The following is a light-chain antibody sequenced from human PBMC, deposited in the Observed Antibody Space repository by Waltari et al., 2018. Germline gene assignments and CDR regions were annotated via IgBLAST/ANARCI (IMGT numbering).Light chain of an antibody. J-gene: IGLJ1*01. Sequence: QSALTQLAPTPGPCEQSSTILCTGTSSDFAAYTFVLWYQQHPGKAPKLILFDVSDRPSGVSNRFSGSKSGNSASLTISGLQAEDEADYYCSSYTRSSSYVFGTGTKVTVL. V-gene: IGLV2-14*01. CDR3: SSYTRSSSYV. CDR2: DVS. CDR1: SSDFAAYTF.